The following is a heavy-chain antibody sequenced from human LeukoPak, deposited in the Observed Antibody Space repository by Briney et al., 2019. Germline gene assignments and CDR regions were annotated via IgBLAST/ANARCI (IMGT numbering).Heavy chain of an antibody. CDR1: GFTFNSYS. CDR3: ARAPYSSSSGGDWFDP. V-gene: IGHV3-21*01. Sequence: GGSLRLSCAASGFTFNSYSMNWVRQAPGKGLEWVSSISSSSSYIYYADSVKGRFTISRDNAKNSLYLQMNSLRAEDTAVYYCARAPYSSSSGGDWFDPWGQGTLVTVSS. CDR2: ISSSSSYI. D-gene: IGHD6-6*01. J-gene: IGHJ5*02.